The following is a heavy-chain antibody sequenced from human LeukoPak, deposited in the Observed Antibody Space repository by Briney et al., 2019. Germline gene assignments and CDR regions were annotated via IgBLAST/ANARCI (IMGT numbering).Heavy chain of an antibody. CDR1: GGSISSYY. V-gene: IGHV4-4*07. D-gene: IGHD3-3*01. Sequence: SETLSLTCTVSGGSISSYYWSWIRQPAGKGLEWIGRIYTSGSTNYNPSLKSRVTMSVDTSKNQFSLKLSSVTAADTAVYYCAGVGSLTYYDFWSGYSALGWYFDLWGRGTLVTVSS. CDR3: AGVGSLTYYDFWSGYSALGWYFDL. CDR2: IYTSGST. J-gene: IGHJ2*01.